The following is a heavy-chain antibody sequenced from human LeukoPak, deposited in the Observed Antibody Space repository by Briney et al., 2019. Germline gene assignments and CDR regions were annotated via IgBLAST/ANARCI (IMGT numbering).Heavy chain of an antibody. Sequence: GGSLRLSCAASGFTLSSYEMNWVRQAPGKGLEWVSYISSSGSTIYYADSVKGRFTISRDNAKNSLYLQMHSLRAEDTAVYYCARPRMVRGGGFHCWGQGTLVTVSS. D-gene: IGHD3-10*01. V-gene: IGHV3-48*03. CDR3: ARPRMVRGGGFHC. CDR1: GFTLSSYE. CDR2: ISSSGSTI. J-gene: IGHJ4*02.